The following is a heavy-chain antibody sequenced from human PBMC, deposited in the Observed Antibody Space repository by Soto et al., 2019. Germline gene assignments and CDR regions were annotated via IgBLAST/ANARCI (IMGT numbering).Heavy chain of an antibody. CDR3: ARGNPSDGWLLLDY. J-gene: IGHJ4*02. Sequence: QVQLVQSGAEVKKPGASVKVSCKASGYTFTSYDINWVRQATGQGLEWMGWMNPNSGNTGYAQKFQGRVTMTRNTSISTASMELSSLRSEDTAVYYCARGNPSDGWLLLDYWGQGTLVTVSS. CDR1: GYTFTSYD. CDR2: MNPNSGNT. D-gene: IGHD3-3*01. V-gene: IGHV1-8*01.